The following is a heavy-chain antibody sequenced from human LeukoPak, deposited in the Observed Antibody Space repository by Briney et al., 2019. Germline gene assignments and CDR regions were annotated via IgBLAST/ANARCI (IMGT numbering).Heavy chain of an antibody. J-gene: IGHJ5*02. CDR1: GFIFSSYA. CDR2: ISYDGSNK. V-gene: IGHV3-30-3*02. CDR3: AQVSA. Sequence: GGSLRLSCAASGFIFSSYAMHWVRQAPGKGLEWVAVISYDGSNKYYADSVKGRFTISRDNSKNTLYLQMNSLKAEDTAVYYCAQVSALGQGTLVTVSS.